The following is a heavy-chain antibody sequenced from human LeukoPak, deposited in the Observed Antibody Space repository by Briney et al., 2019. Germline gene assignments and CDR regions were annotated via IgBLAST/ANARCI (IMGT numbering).Heavy chain of an antibody. J-gene: IGHJ6*03. V-gene: IGHV3-7*01. D-gene: IGHD3-3*01. CDR3: ASVWSGSEMSSSDYYYYMDG. CDR1: KFTFSDYW. Sequence: GGSLRLSCVASKFTFSDYWMTWVRQAPGEGLQWVANIKHDGSEKYYVDSVKGRFTISRDNAKNSLYLQMASLRADDSAVYYCASVWSGSEMSSSDYYYYMDGWGKGTTVTVSS. CDR2: IKHDGSEK.